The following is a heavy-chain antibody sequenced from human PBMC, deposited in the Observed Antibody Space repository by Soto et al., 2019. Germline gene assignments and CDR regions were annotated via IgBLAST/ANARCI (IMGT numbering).Heavy chain of an antibody. CDR1: GGSISSGGYS. D-gene: IGHD6-25*01. CDR3: AGGIAARPLGY. J-gene: IGHJ4*02. V-gene: IGHV4-30-2*01. Sequence: QLQLQESGSGLVKPSQTLSLTCAVSGGSISSGGYSWSWIRQPPGKGLEWIGYIYHSGSTYYNPSLTRRVTISVDRSKNQFSLRLSSVTAADTAVYYCAGGIAARPLGYWGQGTLVTVSS. CDR2: IYHSGST.